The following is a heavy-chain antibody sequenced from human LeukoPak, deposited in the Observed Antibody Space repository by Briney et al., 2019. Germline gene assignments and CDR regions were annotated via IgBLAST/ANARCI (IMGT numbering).Heavy chain of an antibody. Sequence: PSETLSLTCAVYGGSFSGYYWSWIRQPPGKGLEWIGEINHSGSTNYNPSLKSRVTISVDTSKNQFSLKLSSVTAADTAVYYCARHEQGYCTSSSCRGSDYWGQGTLVTVSS. CDR2: INHSGST. D-gene: IGHD2-2*01. CDR3: ARHEQGYCTSSSCRGSDY. CDR1: GGSFSGYY. J-gene: IGHJ4*02. V-gene: IGHV4-34*01.